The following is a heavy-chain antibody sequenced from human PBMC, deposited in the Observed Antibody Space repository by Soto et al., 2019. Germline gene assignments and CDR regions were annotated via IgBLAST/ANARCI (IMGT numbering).Heavy chain of an antibody. CDR1: GGSISSYY. CDR3: ARARLSSSWLFYS. J-gene: IGHJ5*01. D-gene: IGHD6-13*01. V-gene: IGHV4-59*12. CDR2: IYYSGST. Sequence: SETLSLTCTVSGGSISSYYWSWIRQPPGKGLEWIGYIYYSGSTNYNPSLKSRVTISVDRSKNQFSLKLSSVTAADTAVYHCARARLSSSWLFYSCGQGTSVTVSS.